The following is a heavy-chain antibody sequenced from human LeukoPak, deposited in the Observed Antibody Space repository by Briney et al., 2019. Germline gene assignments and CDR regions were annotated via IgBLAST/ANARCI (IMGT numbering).Heavy chain of an antibody. J-gene: IGHJ5*02. V-gene: IGHV5-10-1*01. CDR1: GYSFTSYW. Sequence: GESLKISCKGSGYSFTSYWISWVRKMPGKGLEWMGRIDPSDSYTNYSPSFQGHVTISADKSISTAYLQWSSLKASDTAMYYCARHGLPTYYYDSSGGTNWFDPWGQGTLVTVSS. CDR3: ARHGLPTYYYDSSGGTNWFDP. CDR2: IDPSDSYT. D-gene: IGHD3-22*01.